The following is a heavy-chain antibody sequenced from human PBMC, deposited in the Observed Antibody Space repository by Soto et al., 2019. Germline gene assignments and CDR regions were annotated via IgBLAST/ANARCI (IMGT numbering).Heavy chain of an antibody. CDR1: GDSISRGGYY. D-gene: IGHD2-21*01. CDR3: ARDGAGAYGLGWFDP. V-gene: IGHV4-31*03. CDR2: IYHSGST. J-gene: IGHJ5*02. Sequence: QVQLQESGPGLVKPSQTLSLTCTVSGDSISRGGYYWNWIRQHPRKGLEWIGYIYHSGSTNYNPSLKSRVTXSLAXSXHQLSRELSNVTAADTAVYYCARDGAGAYGLGWFDPWGQGILVTVSS.